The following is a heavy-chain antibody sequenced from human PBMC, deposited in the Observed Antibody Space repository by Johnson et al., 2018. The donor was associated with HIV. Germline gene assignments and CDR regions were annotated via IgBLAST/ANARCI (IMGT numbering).Heavy chain of an antibody. CDR2: ISYDGSNK. Sequence: TFSSYAMHWVRQAPGKGLEWVAVISYDGSNKYYADSVKGRFTISRDNAKYTVDLQMNSLRVEDTAVYYCAKVDCGGDTCAGYDPFDLWGQGTLVTVSS. V-gene: IGHV3-30-3*02. J-gene: IGHJ3*01. D-gene: IGHD2-21*01. CDR1: TFSSYA. CDR3: AKVDCGGDTCAGYDPFDL.